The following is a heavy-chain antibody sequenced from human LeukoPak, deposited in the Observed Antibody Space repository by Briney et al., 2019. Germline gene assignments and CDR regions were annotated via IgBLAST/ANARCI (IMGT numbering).Heavy chain of an antibody. CDR2: ISAYNGNT. J-gene: IGHJ3*02. CDR3: ARPTKISSWYNAGTNGAFDI. D-gene: IGHD6-13*01. CDR1: GGTFSSYA. Sequence: ASVKVSCKASGGTFSSYAISWVRQAPGQGLEWMGWISAYNGNTNYAQKLQGRVTMTTDTSTSTAYMELRSLRSDDTAVYYCARPTKISSWYNAGTNGAFDIWGQGTMVTVSS. V-gene: IGHV1-18*01.